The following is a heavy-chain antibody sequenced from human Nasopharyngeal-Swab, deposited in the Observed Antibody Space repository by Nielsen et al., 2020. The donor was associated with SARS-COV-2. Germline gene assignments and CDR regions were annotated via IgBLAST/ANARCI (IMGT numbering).Heavy chain of an antibody. CDR1: GYTFTSYG. J-gene: IGHJ6*02. V-gene: IGHV1-18*04. CDR3: ARVGIAVAGHGGLYYYYGMDV. CDR2: ISAYNGNT. Sequence: ASVKVSCKASGYTFTSYGISWVRQAPGQGLEWMGWISAYNGNTNYAQKPQGRVTMTTDTSTSTAYMELRSLRSDDTAVYYCARVGIAVAGHGGLYYYYGMDVWGQGTTVTVSS. D-gene: IGHD6-19*01.